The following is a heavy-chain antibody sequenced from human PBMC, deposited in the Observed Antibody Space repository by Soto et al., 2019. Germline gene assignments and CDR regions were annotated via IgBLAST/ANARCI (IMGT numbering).Heavy chain of an antibody. Sequence: LRLSCAASGFIFSDYSMDWVRQAPGKGLEWVASISSTSTYISYADSVRGRVTISRDNAKNSLYLQMNSLTAEDTAVYYCARDGRGSSFIFYFDYWGQGTLVTVSS. J-gene: IGHJ4*02. V-gene: IGHV3-21*01. CDR3: ARDGRGSSFIFYFDY. CDR1: GFIFSDYS. D-gene: IGHD1-26*01. CDR2: ISSTSTYI.